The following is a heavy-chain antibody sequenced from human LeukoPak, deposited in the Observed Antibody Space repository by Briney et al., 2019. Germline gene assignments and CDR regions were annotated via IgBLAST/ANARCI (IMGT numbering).Heavy chain of an antibody. V-gene: IGHV1-3*01. CDR3: ARDRVFSSAWYGAFDI. Sequence: ASGNVSCKASGYTFTIYAMHWVRHAPGQRHEPVGGINAGNCDTKYSQKFQGRVTITSDTSASTAYMEVSSLRSEDTAVYYCARDRVFSSAWYGAFDIWGQGTMVTVSS. CDR1: GYTFTIYA. CDR2: INAGNCDT. J-gene: IGHJ3*02. D-gene: IGHD6-19*01.